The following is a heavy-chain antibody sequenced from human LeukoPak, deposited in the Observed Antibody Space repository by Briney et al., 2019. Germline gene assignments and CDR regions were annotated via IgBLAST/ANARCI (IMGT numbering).Heavy chain of an antibody. Sequence: SETLSLTCTVSGGSISSYYWSWIRQPPGKGLEWIGYIDYSGSTNYNPSLKSRLTISIDTSKNQFSLKLTSATAADTAVYFCAREPDPYCGGDCSTWGQGTLVTVSS. CDR1: GGSISSYY. D-gene: IGHD2-21*02. CDR3: AREPDPYCGGDCST. J-gene: IGHJ5*02. V-gene: IGHV4-59*01. CDR2: IDYSGST.